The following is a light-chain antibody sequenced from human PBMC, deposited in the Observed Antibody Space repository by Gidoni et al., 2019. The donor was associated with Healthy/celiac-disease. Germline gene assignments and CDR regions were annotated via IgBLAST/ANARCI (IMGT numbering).Light chain of an antibody. J-gene: IGLJ3*02. Sequence: QSVLTQPPSVSAAPGQKVTITCSGSSSNIGNNYLSWYQQLPGTAPKLLIYDNNKRPSGIPDRFSGSKSGTSATLGITGLQTGDEADYYCGTWDSSLSAGVFGGGTKLTVL. V-gene: IGLV1-51*01. CDR2: DNN. CDR3: GTWDSSLSAGV. CDR1: SSNIGNNY.